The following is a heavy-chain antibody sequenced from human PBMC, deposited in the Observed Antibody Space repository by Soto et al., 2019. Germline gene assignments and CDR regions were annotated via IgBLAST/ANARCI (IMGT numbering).Heavy chain of an antibody. J-gene: IGHJ4*02. CDR3: ARVQMATLYFDY. Sequence: KPSETLSLTCDASGGSLSSYYWSWVRQPPGKGLEWIGYIYYSGTHNYNPSLESRLTISIDTSKNQFSLRLSSVTAADTAVYYCARVQMATLYFDYWGQGTLVTVSS. D-gene: IGHD5-12*01. CDR2: IYYSGTH. V-gene: IGHV4-59*01. CDR1: GGSLSSYY.